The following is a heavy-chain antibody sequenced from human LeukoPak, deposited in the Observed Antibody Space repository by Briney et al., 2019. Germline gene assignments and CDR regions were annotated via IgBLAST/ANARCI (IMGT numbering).Heavy chain of an antibody. V-gene: IGHV3-53*01. J-gene: IGHJ4*02. CDR2: IYSDNT. D-gene: IGHD4/OR15-4a*01. CDR3: SRRAGAYSNPYDF. Sequence: GGSLRLSCTVSGFTVSSNSMSWVRQAPGKGLEWVSFIYSDNTHYSDSVKGRFTISRDNSKNTLYLQMNSLRAEDTSADYSSRRAGAYSNPYDFWGQGTLVTVSS. CDR1: GFTVSSNS.